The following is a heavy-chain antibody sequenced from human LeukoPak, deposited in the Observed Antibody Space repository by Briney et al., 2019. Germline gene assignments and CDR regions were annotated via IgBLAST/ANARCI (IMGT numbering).Heavy chain of an antibody. D-gene: IGHD3-22*01. CDR1: GFTFSSYG. Sequence: GGSLRLSCAASGFTFSSYGMSWVRQAPGKGLEWVSAISGSGGSTYYADSVKGRFTISRDNSKNTLYLQMNSLRAEDTAVYYCAKDPYDSSGYRSNVAQNYWGQGTLVTVSS. CDR3: AKDPYDSSGYRSNVAQNY. CDR2: ISGSGGST. J-gene: IGHJ4*02. V-gene: IGHV3-23*01.